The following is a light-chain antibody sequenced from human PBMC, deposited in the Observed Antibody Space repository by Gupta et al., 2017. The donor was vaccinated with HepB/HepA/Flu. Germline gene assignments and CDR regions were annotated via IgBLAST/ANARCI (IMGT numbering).Light chain of an antibody. CDR1: QSFLHSNGYNY. J-gene: IGKJ5*01. V-gene: IGKV2-28*01. Sequence: DIVMTQSPLSLPVTPGEPASISCRPSQSFLHSNGYNYLDWYLQKPGQSPQVLIYLGSNRASGVPDRFSGSGSGADFTLKITIGEAEDVGIYYCRQYLPTPLTFGQGTRMEIK. CDR2: LGS. CDR3: RQYLPTPLT.